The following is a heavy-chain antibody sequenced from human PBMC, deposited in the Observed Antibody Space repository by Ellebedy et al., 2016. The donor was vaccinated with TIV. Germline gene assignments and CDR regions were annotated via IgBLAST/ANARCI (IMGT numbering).Heavy chain of an antibody. Sequence: MPSETLSLTCTVSGGSISTYYWSWIRQPPGKGLEWIGYIYYNENTNYNPSLKSRVTIPVDKSKNQFSLTLSAITAADTAVYYCARDTEYSYSFDYWGQGILVTVSS. V-gene: IGHV4-59*01. CDR2: IYYNENT. J-gene: IGHJ4*02. CDR1: GGSISTYY. CDR3: ARDTEYSYSFDY. D-gene: IGHD6-6*01.